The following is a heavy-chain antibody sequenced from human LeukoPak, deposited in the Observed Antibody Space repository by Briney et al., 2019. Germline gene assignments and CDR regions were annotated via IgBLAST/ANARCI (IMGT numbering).Heavy chain of an antibody. J-gene: IGHJ4*02. CDR2: IYYSGST. CDR3: ARGHTTGWYMDS. V-gene: IGHV4-31*03. CDR1: GGSISSGGYY. D-gene: IGHD6-19*01. Sequence: SETLSLTCTVSGGSISSGGYYWSWIRQHPGKGLEWIGYIYYSGSTYYNPSLKSRVTISVDTSKNQFSLKLSSVTAADTAVYYCARGHTTGWYMDSWAQGTLVTVSS.